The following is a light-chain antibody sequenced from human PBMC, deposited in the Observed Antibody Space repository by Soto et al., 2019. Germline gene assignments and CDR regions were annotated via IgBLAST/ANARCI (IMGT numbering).Light chain of an antibody. Sequence: SPSTLSASVGDRVTITCRASQSISNWLAWYQQKPGKAPKLLIYKASSLESGVQSRFSGSGSGTEFTLTISSLQPDDFGTYYCQEYNSYWTFGQGTKVDI. CDR2: KAS. CDR1: QSISNW. J-gene: IGKJ1*01. CDR3: QEYNSYWT. V-gene: IGKV1-5*03.